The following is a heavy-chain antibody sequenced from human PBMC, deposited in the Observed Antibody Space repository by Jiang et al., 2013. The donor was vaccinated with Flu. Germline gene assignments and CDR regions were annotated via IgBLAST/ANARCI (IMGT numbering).Heavy chain of an antibody. V-gene: IGHV4-4*02. J-gene: IGHJ3*02. CDR1: GGSISSSNW. CDR2: IYHSGST. D-gene: IGHD4-17*01. Sequence: GPGLVKPSGTLSLTCAVSGGSISSSNWWSWVRQPPGKGLEWIGEIYHSGSTNYNPSLKSRVTISVDKSKNQFSLKLSSVTAADTAVYYCARDRGGNDYGDYVATGDAFDIWGQGTMVTVSS. CDR3: ARDRGGNDYGDYVATGDAFDI.